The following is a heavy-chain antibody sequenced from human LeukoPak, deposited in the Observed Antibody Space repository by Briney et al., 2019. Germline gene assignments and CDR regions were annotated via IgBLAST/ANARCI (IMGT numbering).Heavy chain of an antibody. CDR3: AKRTYRSSEKSDWFHP. D-gene: IGHD6-13*01. CDR1: GFTFDDYA. J-gene: IGHJ5*02. Sequence: TGGSLRLSCAASGFTFDDYAMHWVRQSPGKGLEWVSGISWNSGSIGYAESVKGRFTISRDNAKNSLYLQMNSLRAEDTALNYCAKRTYRSSEKSDWFHPWGQGTLVTVPS. V-gene: IGHV3-9*01. CDR2: ISWNSGSI.